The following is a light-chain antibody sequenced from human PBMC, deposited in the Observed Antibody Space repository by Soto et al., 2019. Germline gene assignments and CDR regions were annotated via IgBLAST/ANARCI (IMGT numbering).Light chain of an antibody. V-gene: IGLV1-44*01. CDR1: GSNIGSHT. Sequence: QSALTQPPSASGTPGQRVTISCSGSGSNIGSHTVNWYQQLPGTAPKLLIYTDDQRPSAVPDRFSGSKSGTSASLAISGLQSEDEADYHCVTWDDSLNGPVFGGGIKLTVL. J-gene: IGLJ2*01. CDR2: TDD. CDR3: VTWDDSLNGPV.